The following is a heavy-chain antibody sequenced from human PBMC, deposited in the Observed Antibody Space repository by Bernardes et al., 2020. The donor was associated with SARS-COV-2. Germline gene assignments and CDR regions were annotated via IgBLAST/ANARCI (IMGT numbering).Heavy chain of an antibody. CDR1: VGSTSSGGDY. V-gene: IGHV4-31*03. CDR2: IYYSGST. Sequence: TLSPTCTVSVGSTSSGGDYWTWNRHHPGKGREWLGYIYYSGSTYYNPSLKSRVTITVNTSKNQSSLRLSSVTAADTAVYYCARVNPLAFDIWGQGTMGSVSS. CDR3: ARVNPLAFDI. J-gene: IGHJ3*02.